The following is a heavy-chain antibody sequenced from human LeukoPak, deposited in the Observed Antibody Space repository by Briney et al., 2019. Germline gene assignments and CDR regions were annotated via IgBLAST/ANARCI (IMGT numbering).Heavy chain of an antibody. Sequence: SETLSLTCTVSGGSISSYYWSWIRQPPGKGLEWIGYIHYSGSTNYNPSLKSRVTISVDTSKNQFSLKLSSVTAADTAVYYCARVVVALDYYYYMDVWGKGTTVTVSS. V-gene: IGHV4-59*01. D-gene: IGHD5-12*01. J-gene: IGHJ6*03. CDR1: GGSISSYY. CDR3: ARVVVALDYYYYMDV. CDR2: IHYSGST.